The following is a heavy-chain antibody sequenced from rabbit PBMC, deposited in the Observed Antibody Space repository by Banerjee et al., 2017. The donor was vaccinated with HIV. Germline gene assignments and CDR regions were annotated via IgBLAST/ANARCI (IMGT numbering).Heavy chain of an antibody. CDR2: IYAGGGST. CDR3: ASDVGSTIVTVFNL. Sequence: QEQLEESGGDLVKPGASLTLTCTASGFSFSSNNWICWVRQAPGKGLEWIGCIYAGGGSTNYASWAKGRFTISKTSSTTVTLRMTSLTAADTATYFCASDVGSTIVTVFNLWGPGTLVTVS. CDR1: GFSFSSNNW. D-gene: IGHD4-2*01. J-gene: IGHJ4*01. V-gene: IGHV1S45*01.